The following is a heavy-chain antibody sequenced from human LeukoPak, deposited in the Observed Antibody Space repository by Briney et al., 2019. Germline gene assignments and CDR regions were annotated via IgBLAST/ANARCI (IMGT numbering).Heavy chain of an antibody. CDR1: GYTFTSYA. J-gene: IGHJ3*02. V-gene: IGHV7-4-1*02. Sequence: ASVKVSCKASGYTFTSYAMNWVRQAPGLGLEWMGWINTNTGNPTYAQGFTGRFVFSLDTSVSTAYLQISSLKAEDTAVYYCARYYYDSSGYPYDAFDIWGQGTMVTVSS. CDR3: ARYYYDSSGYPYDAFDI. D-gene: IGHD3-22*01. CDR2: INTNTGNP.